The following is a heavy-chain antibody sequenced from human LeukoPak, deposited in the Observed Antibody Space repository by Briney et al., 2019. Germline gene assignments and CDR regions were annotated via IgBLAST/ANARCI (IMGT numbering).Heavy chain of an antibody. CDR2: INHSGST. Sequence: TSETLSLTCAVYGGSFSGYYWSWIRQPPGKGLEWNGEINHSGSTNYNPSLKSRVTISVDTSKNQFSLKLSSVTAADTAVYYCARGWVYNFDYWGQGTLVTVSS. V-gene: IGHV4-34*01. J-gene: IGHJ4*02. CDR1: GGSFSGYY. D-gene: IGHD5/OR15-5a*01. CDR3: ARGWVYNFDY.